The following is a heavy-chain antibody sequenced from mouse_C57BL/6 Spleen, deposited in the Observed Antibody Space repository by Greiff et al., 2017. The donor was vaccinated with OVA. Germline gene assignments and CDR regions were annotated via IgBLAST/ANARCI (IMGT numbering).Heavy chain of an antibody. CDR3: AREELGLAY. J-gene: IGHJ3*01. CDR2: INPGSGGT. V-gene: IGHV1-54*01. D-gene: IGHD4-1*01. CDR1: GYAFTNYL. Sequence: VKLMESGAELVRPGTSVKVSCKASGYAFTNYLIEWVKQRPGQGLEWIGVINPGSGGTNYNEKFKGKATLTADKSSSTAYMQLSSLTSEDSAGYFCAREELGLAYWGQGTLVTVSA.